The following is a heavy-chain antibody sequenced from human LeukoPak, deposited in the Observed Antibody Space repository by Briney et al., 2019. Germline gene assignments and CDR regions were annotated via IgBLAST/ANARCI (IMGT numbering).Heavy chain of an antibody. V-gene: IGHV4-59*01. CDR1: DGSINSYY. Sequence: SETLSLTCSVSDGSINSYYWNWIRRPPGKGLEWIGYVYYNGTTNYRPSLKSRVTMSVDTSKNLFSLKVSSVTAADTAVYYCARGRSNYYGMDVWGQGTTVTVSS. CDR2: VYYNGTT. CDR3: ARGRSNYYGMDV. D-gene: IGHD1-26*01. J-gene: IGHJ6*02.